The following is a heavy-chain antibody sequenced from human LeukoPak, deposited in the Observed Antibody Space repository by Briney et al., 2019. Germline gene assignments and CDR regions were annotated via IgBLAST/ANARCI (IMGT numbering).Heavy chain of an antibody. Sequence: ASVKVSCEVSGYTLTELSMHWVRQAPGKGLEWMGGFDPEDGETIYAQKFQGRVTMTEDTSTDTAYMELSSLRSEDTAVYYCATAIAAVNSFDYWGQGTLVTVSS. J-gene: IGHJ4*02. V-gene: IGHV1-24*01. D-gene: IGHD6-13*01. CDR1: GYTLTELS. CDR2: FDPEDGET. CDR3: ATAIAAVNSFDY.